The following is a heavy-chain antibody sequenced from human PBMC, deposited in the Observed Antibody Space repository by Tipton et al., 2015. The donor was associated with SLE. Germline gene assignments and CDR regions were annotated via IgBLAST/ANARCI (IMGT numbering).Heavy chain of an antibody. D-gene: IGHD1-14*01. Sequence: SLRLSCAASGFSFSNYWMSWVRQAPGKGLEWVAHINQDGSEKLYVDSVKGRFTFSRDNANNSLVLQMSGLRAGDTAVYYCAREGITDYAMDVWGQGTTITVSS. V-gene: IGHV3-7*01. J-gene: IGHJ6*02. CDR3: AREGITDYAMDV. CDR1: GFSFSNYW. CDR2: INQDGSEK.